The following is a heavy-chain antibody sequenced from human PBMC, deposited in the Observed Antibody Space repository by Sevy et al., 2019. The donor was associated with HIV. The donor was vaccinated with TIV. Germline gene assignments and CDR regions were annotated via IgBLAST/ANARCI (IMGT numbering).Heavy chain of an antibody. J-gene: IGHJ6*03. D-gene: IGHD6-19*01. Sequence: GGSLRLSCAASGFTFSSYAMSRVRQAPGKGLEWVSAISGSGGSTYYADSVKGRFTISRDNSKNTLYLQMNSLRAEDTAVYYCAKSIAVAGGGLYYYYYMDVWGKGTTVTVSS. V-gene: IGHV3-23*01. CDR3: AKSIAVAGGGLYYYYYMDV. CDR2: ISGSGGST. CDR1: GFTFSSYA.